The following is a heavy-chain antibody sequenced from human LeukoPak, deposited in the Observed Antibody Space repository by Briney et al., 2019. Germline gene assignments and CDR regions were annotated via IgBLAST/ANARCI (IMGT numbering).Heavy chain of an antibody. CDR1: RFTFRNYG. CDR2: IWYDGSNQ. CDR3: TSNMGATFGKPRPYYYYGMDV. J-gene: IGHJ6*02. V-gene: IGHV3-33*01. D-gene: IGHD1-26*01. Sequence: GSLRLSLSASRFTFRNYGLDWVRHAPGKGLEGVAVIWYDGSNQYYADSVKGRFTISRDNSKNTLYLQMNSLRAEDTAVYYCTSNMGATFGKPRPYYYYGMDVWGQGTTVTVSS.